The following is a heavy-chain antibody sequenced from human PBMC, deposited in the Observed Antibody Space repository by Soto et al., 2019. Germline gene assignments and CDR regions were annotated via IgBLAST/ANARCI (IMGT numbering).Heavy chain of an antibody. CDR2: IYPHDSDT. V-gene: IGHV5-51*01. Sequence: GECLKISCKGSGYNFHTYWIAWVRQMPGKGLEWMGFIYPHDSDTRYSPSFRGQVTISADKSINTAYLQWTSLKASDTAIYFCARPTDYHYGMQVWGQGTTVTVSS. CDR3: ARPTDYHYGMQV. J-gene: IGHJ6*02. D-gene: IGHD4-17*01. CDR1: GYNFHTYW.